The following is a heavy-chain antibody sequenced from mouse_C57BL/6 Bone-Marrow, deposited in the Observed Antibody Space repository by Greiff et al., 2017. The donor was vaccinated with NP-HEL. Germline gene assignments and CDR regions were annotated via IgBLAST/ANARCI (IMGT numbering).Heavy chain of an antibody. CDR2: ISYDGSN. CDR3: AREGDYFDD. J-gene: IGHJ2*01. CDR1: GYSITSGYY. Sequence: EVKLMESGPGLVKPSQSLSLTCSVTGYSITSGYYWNWIRQFPGNKLEWMGYISYDGSNNYNPSLKNRISITRDTSKNQFFLKLNSVTTEDTATYYCAREGDYFDDWGQGTTLTVSS. V-gene: IGHV3-6*01.